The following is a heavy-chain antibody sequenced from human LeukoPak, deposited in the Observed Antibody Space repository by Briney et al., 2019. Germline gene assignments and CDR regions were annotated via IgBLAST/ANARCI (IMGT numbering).Heavy chain of an antibody. CDR3: ARERYCSSTSCYAALFDY. V-gene: IGHV3-48*03. D-gene: IGHD2-2*01. J-gene: IGHJ4*02. Sequence: PGGSLRLPCAASRFTFNSYEMNWLRQAPGKGLEWVSYINSSGSTIYYADSVKGRFTISRDNAKNSLYLQMNSLRAEDTAVYYCARERYCSSTSCYAALFDYWGQGTLVTVSS. CDR1: RFTFNSYE. CDR2: INSSGSTI.